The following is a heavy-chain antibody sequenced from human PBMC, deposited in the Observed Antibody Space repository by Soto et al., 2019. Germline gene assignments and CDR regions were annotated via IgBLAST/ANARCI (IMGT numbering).Heavy chain of an antibody. CDR2: INPNNGGT. V-gene: IGHV1-2*02. CDR3: ARVHYDSVPADY. CDR1: GYTFTGYY. Sequence: ASVKVSCKASGYTFTGYYLHWVRQAPGQGPEWMGWINPNNGGTNYAQKFQGRVTMTTDTSISTAYMELSRLTSDDTAVYYCARVHYDSVPADYWGQGTLVTVS. D-gene: IGHD3-22*01. J-gene: IGHJ4*02.